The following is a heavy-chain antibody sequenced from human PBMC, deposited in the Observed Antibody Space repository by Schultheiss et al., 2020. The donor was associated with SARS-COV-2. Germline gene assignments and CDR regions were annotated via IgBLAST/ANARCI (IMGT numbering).Heavy chain of an antibody. D-gene: IGHD1-26*01. J-gene: IGHJ4*02. Sequence: ASVKVSCKASGYTFSHYSIHWVRQAPGQRLEWMGWINAGDGYRRYSQTFQDRVALTRDAAASTVYMELRSLTSEDTALYFCARDLLGDAGEGYFDYWGQGSLVTVSS. V-gene: IGHV1-3*01. CDR2: INAGDGYR. CDR1: GYTFSHYS. CDR3: ARDLLGDAGEGYFDY.